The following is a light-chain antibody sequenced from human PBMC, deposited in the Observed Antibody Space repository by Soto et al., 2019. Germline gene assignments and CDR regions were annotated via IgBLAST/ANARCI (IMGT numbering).Light chain of an antibody. CDR3: SSYTSSSTVVV. V-gene: IGLV2-14*01. J-gene: IGLJ2*01. CDR1: SSDVGGYNY. CDR2: DVS. Sequence: QSVLTQPASVSGSPGQSITISCTGTSSDVGGYNYVSWYQQHPGKAPKLMIYDVSNRPSGVSNRFSGSKSGNTASLTISGLQAEDEADYYCSSYTSSSTVVVFGGGTKATVL.